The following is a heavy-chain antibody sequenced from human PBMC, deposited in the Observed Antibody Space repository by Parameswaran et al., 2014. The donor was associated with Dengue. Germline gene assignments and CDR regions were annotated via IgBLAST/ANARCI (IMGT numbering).Heavy chain of an antibody. CDR3: ARGRRAYDFWSGSYYYYYMDV. D-gene: IGHD3-3*01. Sequence: PGKGLEWIGEINHSGSTNYNPSLKSRVTISVDTSKNQFSLKLSSVTAADTAVYYCARGRRAYDFWSGSYYYYYMDVWGKRDHGHRLL. V-gene: IGHV4-34*01. J-gene: IGHJ6*03. CDR2: INHSGST.